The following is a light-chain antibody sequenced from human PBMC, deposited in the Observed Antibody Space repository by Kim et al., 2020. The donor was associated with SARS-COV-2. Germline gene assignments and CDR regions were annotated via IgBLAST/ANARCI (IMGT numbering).Light chain of an antibody. CDR2: AAS. CDR3: QQADSFPYT. Sequence: GDRVTITCRASQGITSWLAWYQQKPEKAPKLLIYAASNLQNGVPSRFSGSGSGTDFTLTISNLQPEDFATYYCQQADSFPYTFGQGTKLEI. V-gene: IGKV1-12*01. J-gene: IGKJ2*01. CDR1: QGITSW.